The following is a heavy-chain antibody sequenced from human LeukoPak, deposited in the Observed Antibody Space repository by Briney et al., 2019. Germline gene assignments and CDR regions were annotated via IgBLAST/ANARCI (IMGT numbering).Heavy chain of an antibody. CDR2: IYYSGST. J-gene: IGHJ4*02. V-gene: IGHV4-59*01. D-gene: IGHD6-6*01. CDR1: GGSISSYY. Sequence: PSETLSLTCTVSGGSISSYYWSWIRQPPGKGLEWIGYIYYSGSTNYNPSLKSRVTISVDTSKNQFSLKLSSVTAADTAVYYCAREQLARSYYFDYWGQGTLVTVSS. CDR3: AREQLARSYYFDY.